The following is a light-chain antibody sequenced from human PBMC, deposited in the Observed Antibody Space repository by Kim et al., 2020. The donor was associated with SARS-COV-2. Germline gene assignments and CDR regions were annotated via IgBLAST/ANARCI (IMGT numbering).Light chain of an antibody. CDR3: QQSYNIPRT. CDR1: QNINSY. J-gene: IGKJ1*01. V-gene: IGKV1-39*01. CDR2: AAS. Sequence: DIQMTQSPPSLSASVGHRVTISCRASQNINSYLNWYQQKPGKAPAVLVYAASSLQSGVPSRFSGGGSGTDFTLTISSLQPEDFATYFCQQSYNIPRTFGQGTKVDIK.